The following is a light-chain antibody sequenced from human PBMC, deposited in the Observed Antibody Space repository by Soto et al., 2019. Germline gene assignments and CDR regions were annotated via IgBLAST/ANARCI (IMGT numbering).Light chain of an antibody. CDR3: QQYHSFPLT. CDR2: KAS. J-gene: IGKJ4*01. CDR1: QSIDSW. V-gene: IGKV1-5*03. Sequence: DFQMTQFPSTLSASVGDRVTITCRASQSIDSWLAWYQQKPGKAPKLLIYKASSLQSGVPLRFSGSGSGTEFSLTISGLQPDDFATYHCQQYHSFPLTFGGGTKAEIK.